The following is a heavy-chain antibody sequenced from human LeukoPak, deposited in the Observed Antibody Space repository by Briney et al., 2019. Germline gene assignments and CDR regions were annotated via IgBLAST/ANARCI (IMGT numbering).Heavy chain of an antibody. CDR1: GGTFSSYA. V-gene: IGHV1-69*05. D-gene: IGHD7-27*01. CDR2: IIPIFGTA. CDR3: ASQTGGTQFDY. J-gene: IGHJ4*02. Sequence: SVKVSCKASGGTFSSYAISWVRQAPGQGLEWMGRIIPIFGTANYAQKFQGRVTITTDESTSTAYMELSSLRSEDTAVYYCASQTGGTQFDYWGQGTLVTVSS.